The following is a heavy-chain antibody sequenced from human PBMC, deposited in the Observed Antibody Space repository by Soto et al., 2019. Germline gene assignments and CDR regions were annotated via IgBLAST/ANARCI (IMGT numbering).Heavy chain of an antibody. CDR3: ARASHNSSSYYYYYGMDV. J-gene: IGHJ6*02. Sequence: QVQLVQSGAEVKKPGASVKVSCKASGYTFTGYYMHWVRQAPGQGLEWMGWINPNSGGTNYAQKFQGWVTMTRDTSISTAYMGLSRLRSDDTAVYYCARASHNSSSYYYYYGMDVWGQGTTVTVSS. CDR2: INPNSGGT. V-gene: IGHV1-2*04. D-gene: IGHD6-6*01. CDR1: GYTFTGYY.